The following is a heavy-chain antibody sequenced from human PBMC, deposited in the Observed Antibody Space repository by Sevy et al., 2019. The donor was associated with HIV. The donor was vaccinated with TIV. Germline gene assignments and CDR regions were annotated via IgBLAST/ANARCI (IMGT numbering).Heavy chain of an antibody. CDR1: GFTFSSYG. CDR2: ISYDGSNK. Sequence: GGSLRLSCAASGFTFSSYGMHWVRQAPGKGLEWVAVISYDGSNKYYADSVKGRFTISRDNSKNTLYLQMNSLRAEDTAVYYCAKDSGRGYDFWSGYYYYYYGMDVWGQGTTVTVSS. J-gene: IGHJ6*02. D-gene: IGHD3-3*01. V-gene: IGHV3-30*18. CDR3: AKDSGRGYDFWSGYYYYYYGMDV.